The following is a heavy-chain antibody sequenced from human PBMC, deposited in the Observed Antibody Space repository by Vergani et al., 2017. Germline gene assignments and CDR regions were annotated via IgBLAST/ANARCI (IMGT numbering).Heavy chain of an antibody. D-gene: IGHD6-13*01. J-gene: IGHJ1*01. CDR3: ARSSSWYGEYFQH. CDR2: IYYSGST. Sequence: QLQLQESGPGLVKPSETLSLTCTVSGGSISSSSYYWGWIRQPPGKGLEWIGSIYYSGSTYYNPSLKSRITISVDTSKNQFSLKLSSVTAADTAVYYCARSSSWYGEYFQHWGQGTLVTVSS. V-gene: IGHV4-39*07. CDR1: GGSISSSSYY.